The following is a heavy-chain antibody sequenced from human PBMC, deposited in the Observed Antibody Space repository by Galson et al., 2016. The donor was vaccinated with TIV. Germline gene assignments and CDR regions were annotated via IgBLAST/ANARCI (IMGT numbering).Heavy chain of an antibody. J-gene: IGHJ6*03. Sequence: CAISGDSVSSISAAWNWIRQSPSRGLEWLGRTYYRSEWYNDYAVSVKSRMTINPDTSKNQFSLQLRSVTPEDTGVYYCTRGIQEWLPPQYDYYVDVWGKGTTVTVSS. CDR1: GDSVSSISAA. D-gene: IGHD3-3*01. V-gene: IGHV6-1*01. CDR2: TYYRSEWYN. CDR3: TRGIQEWLPPQYDYYVDV.